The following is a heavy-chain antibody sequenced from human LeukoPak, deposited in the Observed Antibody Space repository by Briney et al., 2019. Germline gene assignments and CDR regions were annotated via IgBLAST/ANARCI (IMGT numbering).Heavy chain of an antibody. CDR1: GGSISSYY. V-gene: IGHV4-59*12. CDR3: ARDPGAGDELNWFDP. Sequence: PSETLSLTCTVSGGSISSYYWSWIRQPPGKGLEWIGYIYYSGSTNYNPSLKSRVTISVDTSKNQFSLQLNSVTPEDTAVYYCARDPGAGDELNWFDPWGQGTLVTVSS. CDR2: IYYSGST. D-gene: IGHD1-26*01. J-gene: IGHJ5*02.